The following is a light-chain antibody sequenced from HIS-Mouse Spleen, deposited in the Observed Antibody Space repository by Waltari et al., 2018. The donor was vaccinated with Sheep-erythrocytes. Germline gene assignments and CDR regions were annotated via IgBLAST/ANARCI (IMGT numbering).Light chain of an antibody. CDR3: QQYYSYPYT. V-gene: IGKV1-8*01. CDR1: QGISSY. CDR2: AAS. Sequence: AIRMTPSPSPLSASTGDRVTISCRASQGISSYLAWYQQKPGKAPKLLFYAASTLQSGVPSRFSGSGSGTDFTLTISCLQSEDFATYYCQQYYSYPYTFGQGTKLEIK. J-gene: IGKJ2*01.